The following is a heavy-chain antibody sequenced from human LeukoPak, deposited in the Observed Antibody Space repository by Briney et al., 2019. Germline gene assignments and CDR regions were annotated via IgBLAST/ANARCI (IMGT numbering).Heavy chain of an antibody. CDR1: GGSFGGYH. D-gene: IGHD2-2*01. Sequence: SETLSLPCGVYGGSFGGYHWNWIRQPPGKRLEWIGEITYGGTTNYNPSLRRRVTMSVDTSKKQFSLHLTSVTAADTAVYYCVRGRYCSSANCYDYFVPWGPGTHVSVSS. J-gene: IGHJ5*02. CDR2: ITYGGTT. CDR3: VRGRYCSSANCYDYFVP. V-gene: IGHV4-34*01.